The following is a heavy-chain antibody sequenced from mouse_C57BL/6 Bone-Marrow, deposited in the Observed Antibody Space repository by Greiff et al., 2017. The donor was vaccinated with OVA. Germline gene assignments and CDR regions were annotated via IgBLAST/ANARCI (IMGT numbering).Heavy chain of an antibody. V-gene: IGHV1-82*01. CDR3: ARANWSYYYAMDY. CDR1: GYAFSSSW. CDR2: IYPGDGDT. Sequence: QVQLQQSGPELVKPGASVKISCKASGYAFSSSWMNWVKQRPGKGLEWIGRIYPGDGDTNYNGKFKGKATLTADKFSSTAYMQLSSLTSEDSAVYFCARANWSYYYAMDYWGQGTSVTVSS. J-gene: IGHJ4*01. D-gene: IGHD4-1*01.